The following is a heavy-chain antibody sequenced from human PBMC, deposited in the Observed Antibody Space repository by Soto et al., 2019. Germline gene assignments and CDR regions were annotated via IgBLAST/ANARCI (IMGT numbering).Heavy chain of an antibody. D-gene: IGHD1-26*01. CDR1: GDSVSTNSAT. J-gene: IGHJ6*02. CDR2: TYYRSKWYN. CDR3: AREGGNHYYYYGMDV. Sequence: SQTLSLTCDISGDSVSTNSATWNWIRRSPSKGLEWMGRTYYRSKWYNDYAVSVKSRVTINPDTSKNPFSLQLNSVTPEDTAVYYCAREGGNHYYYYGMDVWGQGTTVTVSS. V-gene: IGHV6-1*01.